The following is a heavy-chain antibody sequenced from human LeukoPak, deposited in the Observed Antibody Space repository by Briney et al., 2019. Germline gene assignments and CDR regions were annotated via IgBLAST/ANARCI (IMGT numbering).Heavy chain of an antibody. CDR2: IWYDGSNK. CDR1: GFTFRNHG. D-gene: IGHD2/OR15-2a*01. Sequence: GRSLRLSCAASGFTFRNHGMHWIRQAPGKGLEWVAIIWYDGSNKYYAASVNGRFTISRDNSKNTLYLQMNSLRDDDTAVYYCVRDRGALQYFDYWGQETLVTVSS. J-gene: IGHJ4*02. V-gene: IGHV3-33*01. CDR3: VRDRGALQYFDY.